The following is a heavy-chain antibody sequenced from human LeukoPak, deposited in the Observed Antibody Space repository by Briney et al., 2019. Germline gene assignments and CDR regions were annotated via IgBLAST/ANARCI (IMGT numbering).Heavy chain of an antibody. Sequence: SQTLSLTCTVSGGSISSGDYYWSWIRQPPGKGLEWIGYIYYSGSIYYNPSLKSRVTISVDTSKNQFSLKLSSVTAADTAVYYCARVGPAANYYYYMDVWGKGTTVTVSS. J-gene: IGHJ6*03. CDR1: GGSISSGDYY. CDR3: ARVGPAANYYYYMDV. D-gene: IGHD2-2*01. V-gene: IGHV4-30-4*08. CDR2: IYYSGSI.